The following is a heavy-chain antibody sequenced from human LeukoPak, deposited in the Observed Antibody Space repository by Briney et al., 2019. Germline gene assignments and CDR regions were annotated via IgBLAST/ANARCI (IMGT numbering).Heavy chain of an antibody. V-gene: IGHV3-23*01. CDR3: AKASSPLSYSSGWSVYFDY. Sequence: GGTLRLSCAASGFTFSSYGMSWVRQAPGKGLEWVSAISGSGGSTYYADSVKGRFTISRDNSKNTLYLQMNSLRAEDTAVYYCAKASSPLSYSSGWSVYFDYWGQGTLVTVSS. CDR2: ISGSGGST. J-gene: IGHJ4*02. CDR1: GFTFSSYG. D-gene: IGHD6-19*01.